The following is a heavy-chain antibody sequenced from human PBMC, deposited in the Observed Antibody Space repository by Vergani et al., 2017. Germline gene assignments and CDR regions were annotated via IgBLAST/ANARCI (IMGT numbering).Heavy chain of an antibody. J-gene: IGHJ4*02. D-gene: IGHD3-22*01. CDR3: ARTYYYDSSGSSGFDY. CDR2: IYTSGST. V-gene: IGHV4-59*10. CDR1: GGSISSYY. Sequence: QVQLQQWGAGLLKPSETLSLTCAVYGGSISSYYWSWIRQPAGKGLEWIGRIYTSGSTNYNPSLKSRVTMSVDTSKNQFSLKLSSVTAADTAVYYCARTYYYDSSGSSGFDYWGQGTLVTVSS.